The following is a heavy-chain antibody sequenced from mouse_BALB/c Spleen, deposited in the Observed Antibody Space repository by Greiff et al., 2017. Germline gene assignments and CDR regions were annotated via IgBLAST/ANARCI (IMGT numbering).Heavy chain of an antibody. Sequence: EVKLVESGAELVKPGASVKLSCTASGFNIKDTYMHWVKQRPEQGLEWIGRIDPANGNTKYDPKFQGKATITADTSSNTAYLQLSSLTSEDTAVYYCARYGTFAYWGQGTLVTVSA. D-gene: IGHD2-1*01. CDR1: GFNIKDTY. V-gene: IGHV14-3*02. CDR2: IDPANGNT. J-gene: IGHJ3*01. CDR3: ARYGTFAY.